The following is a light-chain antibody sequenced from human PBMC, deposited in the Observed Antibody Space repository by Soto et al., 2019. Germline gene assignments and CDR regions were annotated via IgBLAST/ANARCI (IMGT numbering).Light chain of an antibody. CDR3: QQRNNWPST. CDR1: ESVSTN. CDR2: GAS. Sequence: IEMTQSPATLSLSPGERVTLSGRASESVSTNLAWYQQKAGQAPRLLIYGASTRATGIPARFSGSGSGTDFTLTISSLEPEDFAVYYCQQRNNWPSTFGQGTRLEIK. J-gene: IGKJ5*01. V-gene: IGKV3-15*01.